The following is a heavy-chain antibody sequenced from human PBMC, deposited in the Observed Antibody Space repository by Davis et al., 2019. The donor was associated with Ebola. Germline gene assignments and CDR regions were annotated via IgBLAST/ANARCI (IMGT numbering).Heavy chain of an antibody. D-gene: IGHD3-22*01. CDR2: ISGSGGST. J-gene: IGHJ4*02. CDR3: ARGIHTMIVVVMAPNFDY. CDR1: GFTFSSYA. V-gene: IGHV3-23*01. Sequence: GESLKISCAASGFTFSSYAMSWVRQAPGKGLEWVSAISGSGGSTYYADSVNGRFTISRDNSKNTLYLQMNSLRAEDTAVYYCARGIHTMIVVVMAPNFDYWGQGTLVTVSS.